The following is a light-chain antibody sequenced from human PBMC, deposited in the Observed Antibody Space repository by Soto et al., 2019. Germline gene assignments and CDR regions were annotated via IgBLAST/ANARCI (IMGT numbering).Light chain of an antibody. V-gene: IGKV1-17*03. CDR2: AAS. Sequence: IQMTQSPSARSSSLGDRVTITCRASQGISNYLAWFQQKPGTVPKRLIYAASILQSGVPSRFSGSVSGTECTITISSLQQEDCATYYCLQHDSYTWTFGQGTKVDIK. CDR1: QGISNY. J-gene: IGKJ1*01. CDR3: LQHDSYTWT.